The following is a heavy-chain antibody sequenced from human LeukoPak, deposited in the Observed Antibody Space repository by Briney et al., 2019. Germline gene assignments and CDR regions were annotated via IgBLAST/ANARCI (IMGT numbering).Heavy chain of an antibody. CDR2: IYPGDSDT. Sequence: GESLKISCKGSGYSFSNYWLAWVRQMPGKGLEWMGIIYPGDSDTRYSPSFQGQVTISADKSINTAYLQWSSLKASDTAMYYCARGDYYGSGSYYNNFDYWGQGTLVTVSS. CDR3: ARGDYYGSGSYYNNFDY. J-gene: IGHJ4*02. V-gene: IGHV5-51*01. CDR1: GYSFSNYW. D-gene: IGHD3-10*01.